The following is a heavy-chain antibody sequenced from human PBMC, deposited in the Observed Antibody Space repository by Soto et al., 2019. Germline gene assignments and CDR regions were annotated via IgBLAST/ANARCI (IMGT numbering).Heavy chain of an antibody. V-gene: IGHV3-43*01. CDR3: ARETLSYGSALDV. CDR2: ITWNCANT. D-gene: IGHD3-16*01. Sequence: PGGSLRLSCAASGFRFDEYNIHWVRQAPGKGLEWVSLITWNCANTYYADSVKGRFTISRDGTTKSVSLQMTSLKREDTGLYYCARETLSYGSALDVWGQGTTVTVSS. CDR1: GFRFDEYN. J-gene: IGHJ6*02.